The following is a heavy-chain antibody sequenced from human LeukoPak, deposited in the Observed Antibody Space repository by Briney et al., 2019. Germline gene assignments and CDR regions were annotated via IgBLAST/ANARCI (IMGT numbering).Heavy chain of an antibody. J-gene: IGHJ6*04. V-gene: IGHV4-34*01. CDR3: ARGPRMVRGVIYYYYYYGMDV. Sequence: SETLSLTCAVYGGSFSGYYWSWIRHPPGKGLEGIGEINQSGSTNYNPSLKSRVPISVDTSKNQFSLKLSSVTAADTAVYYCARGPRMVRGVIYYYYYYGMDVWGKGTTVTVSS. CDR2: INQSGST. CDR1: GGSFSGYY. D-gene: IGHD3-10*01.